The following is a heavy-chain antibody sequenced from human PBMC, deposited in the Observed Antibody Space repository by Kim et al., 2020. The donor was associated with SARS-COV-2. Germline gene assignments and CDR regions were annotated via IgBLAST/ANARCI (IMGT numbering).Heavy chain of an antibody. V-gene: IGHV3-66*01. D-gene: IGHD2-2*01. CDR3: ARDHVVRGNFDC. Sequence: GGSLRLSCAASGFTVSSNYMSWVRQAPGKGLEWVSILYSGGTTYYADSVKDRFIISRDNSKNTLYLQMNSLRVEDTAIYYCARDHVVRGNFDCWGQGTQVTVSS. J-gene: IGHJ4*02. CDR2: LYSGGTT. CDR1: GFTVSSNY.